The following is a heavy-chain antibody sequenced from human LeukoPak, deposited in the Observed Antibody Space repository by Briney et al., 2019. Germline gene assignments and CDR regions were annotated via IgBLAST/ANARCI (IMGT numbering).Heavy chain of an antibody. D-gene: IGHD2-15*01. CDR3: ARVGALCSGGSCYHARLFDY. Sequence: LTGGSLRLSCAASGLNLDAYAMHWVRQAPGKGLVWVSRINSDGSSTSYADSVKGRFTISRDNAKNTLYLQMNSLRAEDTAVYYCARVGALCSGGSCYHARLFDYWGQGTLVTVSS. J-gene: IGHJ4*02. CDR1: GLNLDAYA. CDR2: INSDGSST. V-gene: IGHV3-74*01.